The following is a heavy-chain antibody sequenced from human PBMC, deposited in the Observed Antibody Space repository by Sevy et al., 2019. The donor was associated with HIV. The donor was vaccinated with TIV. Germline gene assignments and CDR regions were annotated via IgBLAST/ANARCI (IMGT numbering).Heavy chain of an antibody. D-gene: IGHD3-10*01. J-gene: IGHJ6*01. CDR2: SSSSSNYI. V-gene: IGHV3-21*01. Sequence: GGSLRLSCAASGFTFSIYSMNWVRQAPGKGLEWVSSSSSSSNYIYYADSVKGRFTISRDNAKNSLYLQMNSLRAEDTAVYYWARDGGRITMVQGVLAYYHGMDVGGQGTTVTVS. CDR3: ARDGGRITMVQGVLAYYHGMDV. CDR1: GFTFSIYS.